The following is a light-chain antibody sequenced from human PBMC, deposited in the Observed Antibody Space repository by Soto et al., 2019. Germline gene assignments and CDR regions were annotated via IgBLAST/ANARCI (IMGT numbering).Light chain of an antibody. CDR1: QDISGY. J-gene: IGKJ2*01. CDR3: QQYDNLPYT. V-gene: IGKV1-33*01. Sequence: DLQMTPSPSSLSVSIGDRVTITFQATQDISGYFSWHQQKPGKAPQLLIHDASKLKPGVPSRFTGLRSGTDFAFTITGRLPEDIATYFCQQYDNLPYTFGQGTKLEIK. CDR2: DAS.